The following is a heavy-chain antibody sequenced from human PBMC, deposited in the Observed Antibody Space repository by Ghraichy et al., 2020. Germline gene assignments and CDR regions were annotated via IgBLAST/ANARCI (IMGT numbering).Heavy chain of an antibody. V-gene: IGHV4-34*01. D-gene: IGHD4-23*01. CDR3: ARGGVTVVVPDYYGLDV. CDR1: GGSFSGYY. J-gene: IGHJ6*02. CDR2: INHGGDT. Sequence: GSLRLSCAVYGGSFSGYYWSWIRQTPGKGLEWIGEINHGGDTSYNPSLKSRVTISVDTSKTQISLKMTSLTAADTAVYYCARGGVTVVVPDYYGLDVWGQGTTVTVAS.